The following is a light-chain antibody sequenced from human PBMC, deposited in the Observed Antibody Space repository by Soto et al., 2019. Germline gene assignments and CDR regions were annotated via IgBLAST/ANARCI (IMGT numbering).Light chain of an antibody. V-gene: IGKV1-39*01. CDR1: QSISNY. CDR2: AAS. CDR3: QQSYSTPIT. Sequence: DIQMTQSPSSLSASVGDRVTITCRASQSISNYLNWYQQKPGKAPKPLIYAASSSQSGVPSRFSGSGSGTEFTLTISSLQPEDFAAYYCQQSYSTPITFGQGTRLEI. J-gene: IGKJ5*01.